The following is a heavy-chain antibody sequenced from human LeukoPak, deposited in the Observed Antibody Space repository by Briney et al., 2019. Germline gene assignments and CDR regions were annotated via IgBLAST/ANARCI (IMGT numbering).Heavy chain of an antibody. V-gene: IGHV4-4*02. CDR3: ARGLGATTGWFDP. CDR1: GGSSSSNW. J-gene: IGHJ5*02. CDR2: IYHSGIT. Sequence: SETLSLTCVVSGGSSSSNWWSWVRQPPGKGLEWIGQIYHSGITNYNPSLKSRVTISVDTSKNQFSLKLSSVTAADTAVYYCARGLGATTGWFDPWGQGTLVTVSS. D-gene: IGHD1-26*01.